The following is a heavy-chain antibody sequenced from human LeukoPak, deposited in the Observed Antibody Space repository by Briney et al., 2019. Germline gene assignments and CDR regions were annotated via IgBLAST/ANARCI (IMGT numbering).Heavy chain of an antibody. V-gene: IGHV3-74*01. CDR3: ARNNWGIND. CDR1: GFKFSNHW. D-gene: IGHD7-27*01. Sequence: GGSLRLSCAASGFKFSNHWMHWVRQSPGKGLVWVARINNDGSDTSHADSVEGRFTISRDNAENTLYLQMNSLRVEDTAMYFCARNNWGINDWGQGTLVTVSS. CDR2: INNDGSDT. J-gene: IGHJ4*02.